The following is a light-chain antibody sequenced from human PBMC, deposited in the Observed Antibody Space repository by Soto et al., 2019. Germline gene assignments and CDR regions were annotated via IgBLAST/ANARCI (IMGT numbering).Light chain of an antibody. J-gene: IGKJ4*02. CDR2: GAS. CDR1: QGIGNA. V-gene: IGKV1-6*01. Sequence: ARQMTRXXSSLSASVGRRGAIXCRASQGIGNALGWYQQKPGKPPKVLIYGASNLQSGVPPRFSGSGSGTDFTLAISSLQPEDVATYYCQKYNTAPLTFGGGTKVDIK. CDR3: QKYNTAPLT.